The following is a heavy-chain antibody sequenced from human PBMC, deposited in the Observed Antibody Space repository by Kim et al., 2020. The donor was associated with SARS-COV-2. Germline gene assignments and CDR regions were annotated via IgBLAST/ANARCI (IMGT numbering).Heavy chain of an antibody. J-gene: IGHJ3*02. D-gene: IGHD6-19*01. CDR2: INAGNGYT. CDR3: ARALTLFPRYSSGQNDAFDI. V-gene: IGHV1-3*01. CDR1: GYTFTSSA. Sequence: ASVKVSCKASGYTFTSSAMHWVRQAPGQRLEWMGWINAGNGYTKYSQNFQGRVTITRDTSASTAYMEMSSLRSEDTAVYYCARALTLFPRYSSGQNDAFDIWGQGTMVTVSS.